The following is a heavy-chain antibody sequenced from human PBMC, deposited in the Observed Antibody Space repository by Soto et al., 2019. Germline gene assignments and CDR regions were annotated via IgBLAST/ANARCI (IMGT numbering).Heavy chain of an antibody. CDR1: GFTFSSYA. CDR2: ISYDGSNK. V-gene: IGHV3-30-3*01. CDR3: ARGGVYCSSTSCYSQRFDY. D-gene: IGHD2-2*01. Sequence: QVQLVESGGGVVQPGRSLRLSCAASGFTFSSYAMHWVRQAPGKGLEWVAVISYDGSNKYYADSVKGRFTISRDNSKNTLYLQMNRLRAEDTAVYYCARGGVYCSSTSCYSQRFDYWGQVTLVTVSA. J-gene: IGHJ4*02.